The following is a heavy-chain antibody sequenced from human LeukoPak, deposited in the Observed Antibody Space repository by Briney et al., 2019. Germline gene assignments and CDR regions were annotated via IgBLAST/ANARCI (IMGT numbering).Heavy chain of an antibody. V-gene: IGHV3-30*18. Sequence: PGGSLRLSCAASGFTFSSYGMHWVRQAPGXGLEGVAVISYDGSNKYYADSVKGRFTISRDNSKNTLYLQMNSLRAEDTAVYYCAKDYRYSSSWLWGPFDYWGQGTLVTVSS. J-gene: IGHJ4*02. CDR1: GFTFSSYG. CDR3: AKDYRYSSSWLWGPFDY. D-gene: IGHD6-13*01. CDR2: ISYDGSNK.